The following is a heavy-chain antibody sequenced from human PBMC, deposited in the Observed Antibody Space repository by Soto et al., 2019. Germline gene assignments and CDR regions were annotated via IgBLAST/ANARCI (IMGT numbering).Heavy chain of an antibody. J-gene: IGHJ5*02. CDR2: IHSTRSP. Sequence: SETLSLTCTVSGDSVSKYYWNWIRQPAGKGLEWIGRIHSTRSPDYNPSLKSRVTMSVDTSKNQFSLKLNLTSVTAADTAVYYCARSPAYGDYANLDTWGQGTLVTVSS. V-gene: IGHV4-4*07. CDR1: GDSVSKYY. CDR3: ARSPAYGDYANLDT. D-gene: IGHD4-17*01.